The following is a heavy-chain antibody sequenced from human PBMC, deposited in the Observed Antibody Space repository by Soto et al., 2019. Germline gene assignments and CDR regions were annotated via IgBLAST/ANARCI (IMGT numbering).Heavy chain of an antibody. CDR3: ARPDEKDYYGPGSFDY. D-gene: IGHD3-10*01. CDR1: GGSISSSSYY. J-gene: IGHJ4*02. V-gene: IGHV4-39*01. Sequence: SETLSLTCTVSGGSISSSSYYWGWIRQPPGKGLEWIGSIYYSGSTYYNPSLKSRVTISVDTSKNQFSLKLSSVTAADTAVYYCARPDEKDYYGPGSFDYWGQGTLVTVSS. CDR2: IYYSGST.